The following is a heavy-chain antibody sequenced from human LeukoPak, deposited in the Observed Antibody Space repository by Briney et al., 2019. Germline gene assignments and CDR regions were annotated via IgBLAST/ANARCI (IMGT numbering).Heavy chain of an antibody. CDR1: GGSFSGYY. J-gene: IGHJ4*02. D-gene: IGHD3-22*01. V-gene: IGHV4-34*01. Sequence: SETLSLTCAVYGGSFSGYYWSWIRQPPGKGLEWIGEINHSGSTNYNPSLKSRVTISVDTSKNQFSLKLSSVTAADTAVYYCARGSTAYYYDSSGFDYWGQGTLVTVSS. CDR3: ARGSTAYYYDSSGFDY. CDR2: INHSGST.